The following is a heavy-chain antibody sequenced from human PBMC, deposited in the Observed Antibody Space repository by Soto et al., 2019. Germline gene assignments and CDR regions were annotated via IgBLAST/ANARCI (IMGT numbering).Heavy chain of an antibody. D-gene: IGHD3-3*01. CDR3: TRERSSSPYYDLWSGYYTPPLYYGGMDV. CDR1: GFTFGDYA. Sequence: PGGSLRLSCTASGFTFGDYAMSWVRQAPGKGLEWVGFIRSKAYGGTTEYAASVKGRFTISRDDSKSIAYLQMNSLKTEDTAVYYCTRERSSSPYYDLWSGYYTPPLYYGGMDVWGQGTTVTVSS. J-gene: IGHJ6*02. V-gene: IGHV3-49*04. CDR2: IRSKAYGGTT.